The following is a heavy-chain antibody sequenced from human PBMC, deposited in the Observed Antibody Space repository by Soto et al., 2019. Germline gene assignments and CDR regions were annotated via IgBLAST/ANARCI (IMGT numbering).Heavy chain of an antibody. CDR3: ARIGETAMVTVDY. J-gene: IGHJ4*02. D-gene: IGHD5-18*01. CDR1: GFTFSSYS. CDR2: ISSSSSYI. Sequence: GGSLRLSCAASGFTFSSYSMNWVRQAPGKGLEWVSSISSSSSYIYYADSVKGRFTISRDNAKNSLYLQMNSLRAEDTAVYYCARIGETAMVTVDYWGQGTLVTVSS. V-gene: IGHV3-21*01.